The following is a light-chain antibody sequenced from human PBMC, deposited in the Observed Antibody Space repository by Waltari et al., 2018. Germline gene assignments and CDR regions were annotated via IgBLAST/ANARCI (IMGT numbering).Light chain of an antibody. CDR2: QEN. CDR3: QAWHTSTFVL. CDR1: TWGDKY. V-gene: IGLV3-1*01. Sequence: SFQLTQTPSVSVSPGETASITCSGETWGDKYGSWYQHKPDQSPVLLIYQENMRPSGFPERFSGSNSGNTATLTISGTQAMDEADYYCQAWHTSTFVLFGGGTKLTVL. J-gene: IGLJ2*01.